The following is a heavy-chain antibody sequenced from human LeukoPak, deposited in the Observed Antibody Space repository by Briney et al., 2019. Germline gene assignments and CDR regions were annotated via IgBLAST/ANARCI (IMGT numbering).Heavy chain of an antibody. D-gene: IGHD3-10*01. J-gene: IGHJ5*02. CDR3: ARPLRVTMIRGAAFRASSDFDP. CDR2: INPNTGGT. CDR1: GYTFSGYY. V-gene: IGHV1-2*02. Sequence: ASVKVSCKASGYTFSGYYIHWVRQAPGQGLEWMGWINPNTGGTKYAQRFHDRVTMTRDTSISTAYMEVSRLRYDDTAVYYCARPLRVTMIRGAAFRASSDFDPWGQGTLVTVSS.